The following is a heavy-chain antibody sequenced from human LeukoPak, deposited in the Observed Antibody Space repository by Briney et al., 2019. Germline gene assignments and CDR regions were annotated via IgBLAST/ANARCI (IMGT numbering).Heavy chain of an antibody. D-gene: IGHD1-26*01. CDR3: ATQWELHPAF. Sequence: PGGSLRLSCAASGFTFSTYSMNWVRQAPGKGLEWVSYISGNSRTIFYAESVRGRFTISRDNAKNSLYLQMNSLRAEDTALYYCATQWELHPAFWGQGTLVTVSS. J-gene: IGHJ4*02. CDR1: GFTFSTYS. CDR2: ISGNSRTI. V-gene: IGHV3-48*01.